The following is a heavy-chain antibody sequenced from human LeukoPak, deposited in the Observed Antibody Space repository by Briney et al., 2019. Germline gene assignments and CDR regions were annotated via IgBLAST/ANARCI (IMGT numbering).Heavy chain of an antibody. D-gene: IGHD2-8*01. CDR1: GFTFTDYS. CDR3: ARDFPDNALFDL. Sequence: GGSLRLSCEVSGFTFTDYSMHWVRQAPGKGLEWVSSITSTSRTIFYADSVEGRFTISRDNAKNIVSLEMNSLRTEDAAIYYCARDFPDNALFDLWGQGTLVSVSS. CDR2: ITSTSRTI. V-gene: IGHV3-69-1*02. J-gene: IGHJ4*02.